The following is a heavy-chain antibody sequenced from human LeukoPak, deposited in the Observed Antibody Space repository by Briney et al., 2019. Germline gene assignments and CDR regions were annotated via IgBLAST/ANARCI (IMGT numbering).Heavy chain of an antibody. J-gene: IGHJ3*01. Sequence: GASVKVSCKASGYTFTGYYMHWVRQAPGQGLEWMGWINPNSGGTNYAQKFQGRVTMTRDTSISTAYMELSRLRSDDTAVYYCAVNYYDSSGYQLVNWGQGTMVTVSS. CDR2: INPNSGGT. CDR3: AVNYYDSSGYQLVN. CDR1: GYTFTGYY. V-gene: IGHV1-2*02. D-gene: IGHD3-22*01.